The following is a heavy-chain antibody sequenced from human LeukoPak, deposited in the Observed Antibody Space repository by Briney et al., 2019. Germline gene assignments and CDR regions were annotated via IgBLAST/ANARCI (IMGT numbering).Heavy chain of an antibody. Sequence: SETLSLTCAVSGFSISTGYYWGWIRQPPGKGLEWIGNIYHRGSTFYNPSLKSRVNISVDTSKNQFSLKVTSVIAADTAVYYCARSYSGMDVWGKGTTVTVSS. V-gene: IGHV4-38-2*01. CDR2: IYHRGST. CDR1: GFSISTGYY. D-gene: IGHD2-21*01. J-gene: IGHJ6*04. CDR3: ARSYSGMDV.